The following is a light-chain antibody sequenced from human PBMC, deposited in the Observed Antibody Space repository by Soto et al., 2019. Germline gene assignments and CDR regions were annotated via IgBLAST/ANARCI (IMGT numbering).Light chain of an antibody. J-gene: IGKJ1*01. V-gene: IGKV1-5*03. CDR2: QAS. Sequence: DIQMTQSPSTLSASVGDRVTITCRASQSISSWLAWYQQKPGKAPKLLIYQASSLESEVPSRFSGSGSGTEFTLIISSLQPDDSATYYCQQYNAYPWTFGQGTKV. CDR1: QSISSW. CDR3: QQYNAYPWT.